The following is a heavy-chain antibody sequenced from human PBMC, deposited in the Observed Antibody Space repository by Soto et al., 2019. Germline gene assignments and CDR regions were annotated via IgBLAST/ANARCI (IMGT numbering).Heavy chain of an antibody. Sequence: VQLVQSGAEVKQSGASVKVSCKASGYDFSAYDINWVRQASGQGLEWMGWMNPINGATGSARRFQGRVSMTRNTATGTAYLELTSLRSDDTAVYYCGRGPSPRAPAGGTPYYYAMDVWGQGTTVTVS. J-gene: IGHJ6*02. CDR3: GRGPSPRAPAGGTPYYYAMDV. V-gene: IGHV1-8*02. CDR1: GYDFSAYD. D-gene: IGHD6-13*01. CDR2: MNPINGAT.